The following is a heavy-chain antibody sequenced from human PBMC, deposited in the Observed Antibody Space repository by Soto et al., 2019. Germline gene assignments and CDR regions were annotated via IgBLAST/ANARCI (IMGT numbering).Heavy chain of an antibody. D-gene: IGHD3-22*01. V-gene: IGHV1-18*04. CDR1: GYTFTSYG. CDR3: ARSGVSYYDSSGRNWFDP. J-gene: IGHJ5*02. Sequence: GASVKVSCKASGYTFTSYGISWVRQAPGQGLEWMGWISAYNGNTNYAQKLQGRVTMTTDTSTSTAYMELRSLRSDDTAVYYCARSGVSYYDSSGRNWFDPWGQGTLVTVSS. CDR2: ISAYNGNT.